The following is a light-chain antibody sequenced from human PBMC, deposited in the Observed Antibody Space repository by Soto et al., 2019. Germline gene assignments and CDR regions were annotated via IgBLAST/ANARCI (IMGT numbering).Light chain of an antibody. J-gene: IGKJ4*01. CDR2: GAS. V-gene: IGKV3-20*01. Sequence: EIVLTQSPGTLSLSPGERATLSCRASQSVSSSYLAWYQQKPGQAPRLLIYGASSRDTGSPDMFSGSGSRTDFTLAISRLAPEDFAVDYCQQYGSSALTFGGGTKVEFK. CDR3: QQYGSSALT. CDR1: QSVSSSY.